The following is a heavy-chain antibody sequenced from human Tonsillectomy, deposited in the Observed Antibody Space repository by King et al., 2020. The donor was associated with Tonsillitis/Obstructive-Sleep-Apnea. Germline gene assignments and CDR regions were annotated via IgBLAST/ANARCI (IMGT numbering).Heavy chain of an antibody. CDR1: GLTFSDAW. V-gene: IGHV3-15*01. Sequence: VQLVESGGGLVKPGESLRLSCAASGLTFSDAWMSWVRQTPGKGLEWVGRIRSRADGGTADYAAPVRGRFTISSDDSKNTLYLQMNSLKSEDTGVYYCTGRNQFDFWGQGTLVTVSS. CDR2: IRSRADGGTA. CDR3: TGRNQFDF. J-gene: IGHJ4*02. D-gene: IGHD1-14*01.